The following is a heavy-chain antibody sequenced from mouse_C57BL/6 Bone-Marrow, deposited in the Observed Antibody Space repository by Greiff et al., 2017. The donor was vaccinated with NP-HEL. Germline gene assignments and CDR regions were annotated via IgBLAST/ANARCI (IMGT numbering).Heavy chain of an antibody. D-gene: IGHD1-1*01. Sequence: VQLQQSGAELVMPGASVKLSCKASGYTFTSYWMPWVQPRPGQGLEWIGEIDPSDSYTTYNQKFKGKSTLTVDKSSSTAYMQLSSLTSEDSAVYYCAVTTVVDYYAMDYWGQGTSVTVSS. CDR1: GYTFTSYW. CDR2: IDPSDSYT. CDR3: AVTTVVDYYAMDY. J-gene: IGHJ4*01. V-gene: IGHV1-69*01.